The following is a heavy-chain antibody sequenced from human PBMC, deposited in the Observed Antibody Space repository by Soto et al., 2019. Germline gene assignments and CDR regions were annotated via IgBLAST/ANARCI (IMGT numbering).Heavy chain of an antibody. CDR3: AGHLGQNYSTMEV. CDR1: GFTFSTFV. CDR2: ITGSGKSA. Sequence: PGGSLRLSCAASGFTFSTFVMTWVRQVPGEGLEWVSIITGSGKSAYYADSVKGGVTICRDNSKKTMYIQISGREVTDTAVYHGAGHLGQNYSTMEVWGQGTTVTVSS. V-gene: IGHV3-23*01. J-gene: IGHJ6*02.